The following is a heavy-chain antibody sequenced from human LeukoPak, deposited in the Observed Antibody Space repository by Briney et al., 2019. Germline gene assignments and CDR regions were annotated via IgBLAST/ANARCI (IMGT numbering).Heavy chain of an antibody. D-gene: IGHD6-13*01. J-gene: IGHJ4*02. CDR3: ARGLQQLKSVFFDY. CDR1: GSSVSTNYY. Sequence: PSETLPLTCAVSGSSVSTNYYWSWIRQPPGKGLEWIGEINHSGSTNYNPSLKSRVTISVDTSKNQFSLKLSSVTAADTAVYYCARGLQQLKSVFFDYWGQGTLVTVSS. CDR2: INHSGST. V-gene: IGHV4-34*01.